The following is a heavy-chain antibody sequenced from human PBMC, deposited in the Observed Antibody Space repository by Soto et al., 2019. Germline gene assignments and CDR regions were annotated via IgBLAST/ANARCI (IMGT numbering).Heavy chain of an antibody. CDR1: GYTFTSYD. V-gene: IGHV1-8*01. Sequence: ASVKVSCKASGYTFTSYDINWVRQATEQGLEWMGWMNPNSGNTGYAQKFQGRVTMTRNTSISTAYIELSSLRSEDTAVYYCARVPIAAAGTIDPWGQGTLVTVSS. D-gene: IGHD6-13*01. J-gene: IGHJ5*02. CDR2: MNPNSGNT. CDR3: ARVPIAAAGTIDP.